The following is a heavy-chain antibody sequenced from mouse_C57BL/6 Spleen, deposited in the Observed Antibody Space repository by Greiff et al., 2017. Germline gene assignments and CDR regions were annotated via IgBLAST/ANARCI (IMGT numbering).Heavy chain of an antibody. V-gene: IGHV5-9-1*02. CDR1: GFTFSSYA. D-gene: IGHD4-1*01. CDR3: TRGTWDGAMDY. Sequence: EVMLVESGEGLVKPGGSLKLSCAASGFTFSSYAMSWVRQTPEKRLEWVAYISSGGDYLYYADTVKGRFTISRDNARNTLYLQMSSLKSEDTAMYYCTRGTWDGAMDYWGQGTSVTVSS. CDR2: ISSGGDYL. J-gene: IGHJ4*01.